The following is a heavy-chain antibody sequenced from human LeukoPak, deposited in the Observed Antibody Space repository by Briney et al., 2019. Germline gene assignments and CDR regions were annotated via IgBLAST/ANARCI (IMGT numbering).Heavy chain of an antibody. Sequence: ASVKVSCKASGYTFTGYYMHWVRQAPGQGLEWIGWILVGSGNTNYAQKFQERVTITRDMSTSTAYMELSSLRSEDTAVYYCTADPYYDSSGPPRWFDPWGQGTLVTVSS. D-gene: IGHD3-22*01. V-gene: IGHV1-58*02. CDR3: TADPYYDSSGPPRWFDP. CDR1: GYTFTGYY. CDR2: ILVGSGNT. J-gene: IGHJ5*02.